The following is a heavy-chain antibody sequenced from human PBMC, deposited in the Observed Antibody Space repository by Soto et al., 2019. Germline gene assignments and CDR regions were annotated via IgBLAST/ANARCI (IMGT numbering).Heavy chain of an antibody. D-gene: IGHD4-17*01. J-gene: IGHJ5*02. CDR3: ARTYYGGNSDWFDP. V-gene: IGHV2-70*01. Sequence: SGPTLANPTQTLTLTCSFSGFSLSTSGMCVSWIRQPPGKALEWLALIDWDDDKYYSTSLKTRLTISKDTSKNQVVLTMTNMDPVDTATYYCARTYYGGNSDWFDPWGQGTLVTVSS. CDR1: GFSLSTSGMC. CDR2: IDWDDDK.